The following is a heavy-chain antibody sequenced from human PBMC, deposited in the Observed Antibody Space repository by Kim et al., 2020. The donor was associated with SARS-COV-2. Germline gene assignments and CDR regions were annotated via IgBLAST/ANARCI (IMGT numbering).Heavy chain of an antibody. D-gene: IGHD1-20*01. Sequence: GRSLRLSCAASGFTFHNHAMWWVRQAPGKGLEWVSQIARYGTTYYADSVKGRFTISRDDSKNTLYLQLNSLTVEDTAVYYCAKDSVYGMDVWGQGTTVTVSS. V-gene: IGHV3-23*01. J-gene: IGHJ6*02. CDR3: AKDSVYGMDV. CDR1: GFTFHNHA. CDR2: IARYGTT.